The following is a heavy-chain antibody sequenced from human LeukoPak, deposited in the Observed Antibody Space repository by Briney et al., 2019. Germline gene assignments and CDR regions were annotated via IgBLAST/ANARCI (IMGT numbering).Heavy chain of an antibody. J-gene: IGHJ4*02. D-gene: IGHD3-3*01. Sequence: KPSETLSLTCTVSGGSISSYYWSWIRQPPGKGLEWLGYIYYSGSTTYNPSLKSRVTVSVDTSRNQFSLKLSSVTAADTAVYYCARGKSADYDFWSGYYYFDYWGQGTLVTVSS. V-gene: IGHV4-59*12. CDR3: ARGKSADYDFWSGYYYFDY. CDR2: IYYSGST. CDR1: GGSISSYY.